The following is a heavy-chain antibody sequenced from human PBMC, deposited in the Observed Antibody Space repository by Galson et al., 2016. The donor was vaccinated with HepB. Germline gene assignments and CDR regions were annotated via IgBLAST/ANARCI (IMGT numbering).Heavy chain of an antibody. CDR1: GYSFDIDW. V-gene: IGHV5-51*01. J-gene: IGHJ6*02. D-gene: IGHD3-3*01. Sequence: QSGAEVKKPGESLKISCRGSGYSFDIDWIGWVRQMPGNGLEWMAIIYPGDFDIRHSPSFQGQVTISVDKSFSTPYLQWSSLTASDTAMYYCARSLTGSYDFWGAIYNYYAMDDWCQGTTVIVS. CDR2: IYPGDFDI. CDR3: ARSLTGSYDFWGAIYNYYAMDD.